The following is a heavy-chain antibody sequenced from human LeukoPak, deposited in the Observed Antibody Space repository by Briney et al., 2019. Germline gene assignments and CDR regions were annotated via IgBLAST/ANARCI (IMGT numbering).Heavy chain of an antibody. Sequence: SSQTLSLTCTVSGGSISSGGYYWSWIRQHPGKGLEWIGYIYYSGNTYYNPSLKSRITISVDTSKNQFSLKLSSVTAADTAVYYCARTDTAMVDYWGQGTLVTVSS. V-gene: IGHV4-31*03. CDR1: GGSISSGGYY. CDR3: ARTDTAMVDY. J-gene: IGHJ4*02. D-gene: IGHD5-18*01. CDR2: IYYSGNT.